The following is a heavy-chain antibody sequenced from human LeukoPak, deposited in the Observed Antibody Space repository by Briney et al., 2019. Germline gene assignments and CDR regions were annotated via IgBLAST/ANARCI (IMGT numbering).Heavy chain of an antibody. CDR2: ISSVGGSH. CDR1: GFTFSSYA. V-gene: IGHV3-23*01. J-gene: IGHJ6*02. Sequence: GASLRLSCTPSGFTFSSYAMNWVRQSPGKGLEWVSLISSVGGSHYYADSVKGRFIISRDNTRNMLYLEMNNLRAEDTAVYFCAKDFTRIRYSNGYYWDYGMDVWGPGTTVTVSS. D-gene: IGHD1-26*01. CDR3: AKDFTRIRYSNGYYWDYGMDV.